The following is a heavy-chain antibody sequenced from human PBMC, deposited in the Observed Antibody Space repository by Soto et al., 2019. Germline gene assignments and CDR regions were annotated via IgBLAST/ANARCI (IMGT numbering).Heavy chain of an antibody. CDR2: ISAYNGNT. D-gene: IGHD3-22*01. CDR1: GYTFTSYG. Sequence: ASAKVSWKASGYTFTSYGISWVRQATGQGLEWMGWISAYNGNTNYAQKLQGRVTMTTDTSTSTAYMELRSLRSDDTAVYYCARDRGISYYDSSGYYSGQFDYWGQGTLVTVSS. V-gene: IGHV1-18*01. J-gene: IGHJ4*02. CDR3: ARDRGISYYDSSGYYSGQFDY.